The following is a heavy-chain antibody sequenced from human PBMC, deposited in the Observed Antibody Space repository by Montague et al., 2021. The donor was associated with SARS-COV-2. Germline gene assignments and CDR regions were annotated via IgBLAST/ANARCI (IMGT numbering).Heavy chain of an antibody. CDR1: KLTFNTYA. CDR2: IGSGGDT. CDR3: ASYGVKSPGAFDI. D-gene: IGHD4-17*01. Sequence: SLRLSCAASKLTFNTYAMTWVRQAPGKGLEWVSCIGSGGDTFFADSVQGRFTISRDFSTNTVFLQMNRLRADDTAMYLCASYGVKSPGAFDIWGQGTLVTVSS. V-gene: IGHV3-23*01. J-gene: IGHJ3*02.